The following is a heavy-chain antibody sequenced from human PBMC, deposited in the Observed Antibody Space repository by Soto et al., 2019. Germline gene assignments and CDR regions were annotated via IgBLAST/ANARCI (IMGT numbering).Heavy chain of an antibody. CDR2: IYPSDSDT. V-gene: IGHV5-51*01. Sequence: PGESLKISCKGSGYNFAGYWIAWVRQMPGKGLELMGIIYPSDSDTRYRPSFQGQVTISADKSISSAYLQWSSLRASDTAMYYCARGGVSTRTFDYWGQGSPVTVSS. D-gene: IGHD3-3*01. CDR3: ARGGVSTRTFDY. J-gene: IGHJ4*02. CDR1: GYNFAGYW.